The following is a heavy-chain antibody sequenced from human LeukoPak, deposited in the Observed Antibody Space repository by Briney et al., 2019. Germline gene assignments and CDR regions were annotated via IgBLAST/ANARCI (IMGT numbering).Heavy chain of an antibody. V-gene: IGHV1-18*01. J-gene: IGHJ6*02. Sequence: ASVKVSCKASGYTFTSYGISWVRQAPGQGLEWMGWISAYNGNTNYAQKLQGRVTMTTDTSTSTAYMELRSLRSDDTAVYYCARAHYDSSGYYYYYYYYGMDVWGQGTTVTVSS. CDR2: ISAYNGNT. CDR1: GYTFTSYG. CDR3: ARAHYDSSGYYYYYYYYGMDV. D-gene: IGHD3-22*01.